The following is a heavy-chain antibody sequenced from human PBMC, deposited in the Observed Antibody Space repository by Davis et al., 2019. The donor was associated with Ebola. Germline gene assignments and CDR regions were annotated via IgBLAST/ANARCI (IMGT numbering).Heavy chain of an antibody. D-gene: IGHD3-22*01. J-gene: IGHJ3*02. V-gene: IGHV1-2*04. CDR1: GYTFTGYY. CDR2: INPNSGGT. CDR3: ARALRYYYDSSGLDAFDI. Sequence: ASVKVSCKASGYTFTGYYMHWVRQAPGQGLEWMGWINPNSGGTNYAQKFQGWVTMTRDTSISTAYMELSRLRSDDTAVYYCARALRYYYDSSGLDAFDIWGQGTMVTVSS.